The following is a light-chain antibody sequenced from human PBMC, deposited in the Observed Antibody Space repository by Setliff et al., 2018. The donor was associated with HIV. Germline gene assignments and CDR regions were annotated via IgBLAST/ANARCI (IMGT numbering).Light chain of an antibody. CDR1: SSDVGTYNL. J-gene: IGLJ1*01. Sequence: QSALTQPASVSGSPGQSITISRTGTSSDVGTYNLVSWYQQHPGKAPKLMIYEVSKRPSGVSNRFSGSKSANAASLTISGLQADDEADYYCCSYAGSSTPYVFGTGTK. CDR2: EVS. V-gene: IGLV2-23*02. CDR3: CSYAGSSTPYV.